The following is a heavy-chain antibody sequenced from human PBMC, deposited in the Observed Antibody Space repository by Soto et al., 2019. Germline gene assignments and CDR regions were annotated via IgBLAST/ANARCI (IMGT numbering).Heavy chain of an antibody. Sequence: SETLSLTCTVSGGSISSSSYYWGWIRQPPGKGLEWIGSIYYSGSTYYNPSLKSRVTISVDTSKNQFSLKLSSVTAADTAVYYCASSLPAVWFDPWGQGTLVTVSS. CDR2: IYYSGST. D-gene: IGHD6-13*01. J-gene: IGHJ5*02. CDR3: ASSLPAVWFDP. CDR1: GGSISSSSYY. V-gene: IGHV4-39*01.